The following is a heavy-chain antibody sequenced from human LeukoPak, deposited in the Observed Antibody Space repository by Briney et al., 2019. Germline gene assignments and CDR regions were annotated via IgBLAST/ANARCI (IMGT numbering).Heavy chain of an antibody. CDR1: GFTFSSYE. D-gene: IGHD2-15*01. CDR2: ISSSGSTI. J-gene: IGHJ6*03. V-gene: IGHV3-48*03. CDR3: ARDYCSGGSCYSHYYYYYMDV. Sequence: GGSLRLSCAASGFTFSSYEMNWVRQAPGKGLEWVSYISSSGSTIYYADSVKGRFTISRDDAKNSLYLQMNSLRAEDTAVYYCARDYCSGGSCYSHYYYYYMDVWGKGTTVTVSS.